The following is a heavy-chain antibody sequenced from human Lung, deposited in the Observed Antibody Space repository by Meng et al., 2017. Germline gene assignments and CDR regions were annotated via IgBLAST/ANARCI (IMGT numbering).Heavy chain of an antibody. CDR3: ARGQKGYFDL. Sequence: QVEVVGGGPGLVKQSKTLSLRCTFFGGYISSSNYYWSWLGQHPGKGLEWSGHIYNSGSTYYNPSFKSRITISVDTSKNQFSLKLSSVTAADTAVYYCARGQKGYFDLWGRGTLVTVSS. V-gene: IGHV4-30-4*01. J-gene: IGHJ2*01. CDR1: GGYISSSNYY. CDR2: IYNSGST.